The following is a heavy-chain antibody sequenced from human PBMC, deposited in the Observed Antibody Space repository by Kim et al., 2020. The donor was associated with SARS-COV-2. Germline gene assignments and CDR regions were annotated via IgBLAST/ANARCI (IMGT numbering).Heavy chain of an antibody. J-gene: IGHJ4*02. CDR3: ARDRGSSSGWFPEYYFDY. Sequence: QGRVTITADKSTSTAYMELSSLRSEDTAVYYCARDRGSSSGWFPEYYFDYWGQGTLVTVSS. D-gene: IGHD6-19*01. V-gene: IGHV1-69*04.